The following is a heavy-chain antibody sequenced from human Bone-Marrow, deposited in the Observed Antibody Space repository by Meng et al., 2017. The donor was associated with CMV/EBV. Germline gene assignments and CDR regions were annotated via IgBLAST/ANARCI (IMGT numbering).Heavy chain of an antibody. CDR3: AKMMGYCSGGRCASQPFDS. CDR2: LYDSGRYT. V-gene: IGHV3-23*01. D-gene: IGHD2-15*01. CDR1: GFTLSTYA. J-gene: IGHJ4*02. Sequence: GESLKISCAASGFTLSTYAMTWVRQVSGEGLEWVSVLYDSGRYTDYADSVKGRFTTFRANSKNTLYLQMNSLRAEDTAIYYCAKMMGYCSGGRCASQPFDSWGQGTLVTVSS.